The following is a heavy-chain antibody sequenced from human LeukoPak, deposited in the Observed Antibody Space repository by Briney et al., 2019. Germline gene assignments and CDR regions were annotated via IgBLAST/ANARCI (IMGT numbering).Heavy chain of an antibody. J-gene: IGHJ3*02. V-gene: IGHV4-59*08. D-gene: IGHD3-22*01. CDR3: ARQKYKYESSDAFDI. Sequence: PSETLSLTCIVSGDSISRYYWSWIRQTPGKGLEWIGYMYYTGSNNYNPSLKRRVTISGDTSKNQFSLRLNSVTAADTAVYYCARQKYKYESSDAFDIWGQGTIVTVSS. CDR2: MYYTGSN. CDR1: GDSISRYY.